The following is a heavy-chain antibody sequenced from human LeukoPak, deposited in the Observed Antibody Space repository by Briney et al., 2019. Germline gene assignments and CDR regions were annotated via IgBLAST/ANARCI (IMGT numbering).Heavy chain of an antibody. Sequence: PSETLSLTCTVSGGSVSSGSYYWSWIRQPPGKGLEWIGYIYYSGSTNYNPSLKSRVTISADTSKNQFSLKLSSVTAADTAVYYCARGRPPHDYGTLFDYWGQGTLVTVSS. CDR3: ARGRPPHDYGTLFDY. CDR2: IYYSGST. J-gene: IGHJ4*02. CDR1: GGSVSSGSYY. D-gene: IGHD4-17*01. V-gene: IGHV4-61*01.